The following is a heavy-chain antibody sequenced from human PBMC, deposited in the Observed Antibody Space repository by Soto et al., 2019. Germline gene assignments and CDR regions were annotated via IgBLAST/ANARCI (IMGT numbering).Heavy chain of an antibody. CDR3: ARFLGGYEYYFDY. V-gene: IGHV4-30-4*08. J-gene: IGHJ4*02. CDR2: IYYSGST. Sequence: SETLSLTCTVSGGSISSGGYYWSWIRQHPGKGLEWIGYIYYSGSTYYNPSLKSRVTISVDTSKNQFSLKLTSVTGADTAVYYCARFLGGYEYYFDYWGQGTLVTVSS. CDR1: GGSISSGGYY. D-gene: IGHD5-12*01.